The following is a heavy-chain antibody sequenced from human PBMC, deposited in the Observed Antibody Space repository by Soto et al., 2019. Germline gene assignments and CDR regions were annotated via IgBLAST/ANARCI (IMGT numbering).Heavy chain of an antibody. J-gene: IGHJ4*02. Sequence: KTSETLSLTCTVSGGSISSSSYYWGWIRQPPGKGLEWIGSIYYSGSTYYNPSLKSRVTISVDTSKNQFSLKLSSVTAADTAVYYCARRPLRFLGAFDYWGQGTLVTVSS. CDR1: GGSISSSSYY. CDR2: IYYSGST. V-gene: IGHV4-39*01. CDR3: ARRPLRFLGAFDY. D-gene: IGHD3-3*01.